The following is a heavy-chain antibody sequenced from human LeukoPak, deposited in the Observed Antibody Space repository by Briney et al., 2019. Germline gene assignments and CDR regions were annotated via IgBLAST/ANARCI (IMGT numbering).Heavy chain of an antibody. V-gene: IGHV3-21*06. D-gene: IGHD3-16*01. CDR1: GFTFGDYA. CDR2: ISGIGSRYNDP. J-gene: IGHJ3*02. Sequence: GGSLRLSCTASGFTFGDYAMSWVRQAPGKGLEWVSSISGIGSRYNDPHYADSVKGRFTVSRDNAKNSLYLQMDSLRVEDTAVYYCAREVEITGGALYIWGQGTMVTVSS. CDR3: AREVEITGGALYI.